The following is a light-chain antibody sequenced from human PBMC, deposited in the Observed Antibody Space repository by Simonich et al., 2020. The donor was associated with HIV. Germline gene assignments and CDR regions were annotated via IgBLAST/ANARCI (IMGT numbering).Light chain of an antibody. CDR3: QQYYSTPPT. CDR2: WAS. V-gene: IGKV4-1*01. Sequence: DIVMTQSPDSLAVSLGERATFNCKSSRSILYSSNNKNYLAWYQQKPGQPPKLLIYWASTRESGVPDRFSASGSGTDFTLTISSLQAEDVAIYYCQQYYSTPPTFGQGTMVEIK. CDR1: RSILYSSNNKNY. J-gene: IGKJ1*01.